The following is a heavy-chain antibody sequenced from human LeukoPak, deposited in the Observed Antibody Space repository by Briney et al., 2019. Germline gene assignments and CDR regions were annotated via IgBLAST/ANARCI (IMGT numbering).Heavy chain of an antibody. J-gene: IGHJ4*02. CDR3: ARDHWVAAAGIDY. D-gene: IGHD6-13*01. CDR2: MSGGGAGT. Sequence: GGSLRLSCAASGFKFSNYAMSWVRQAPGKGLEWVSAMSGGGAGTYFADSVKGRFTISRDNSKNTLYLQMNSLRAEDTAVYYCARDHWVAAAGIDYWGQGTLVTDSS. V-gene: IGHV3-23*01. CDR1: GFKFSNYA.